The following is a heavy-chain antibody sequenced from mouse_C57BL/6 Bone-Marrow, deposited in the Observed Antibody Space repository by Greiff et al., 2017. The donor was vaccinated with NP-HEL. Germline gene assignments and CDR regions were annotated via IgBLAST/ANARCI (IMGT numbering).Heavy chain of an antibody. Sequence: QVHVKQPGAELVMPGASVQLSCKASGYTFTSYWMHWVKQRPGQGLEWIGEIDPSDSYTNYNQKFKGKSTLTVDKSSSTAYMQLSSLTSEDSAVYYCARGANWDVDYGGQGTTLTVSA. V-gene: IGHV1-69*01. CDR2: IDPSDSYT. D-gene: IGHD4-1*01. CDR3: ARGANWDVDY. J-gene: IGHJ2*01. CDR1: GYTFTSYW.